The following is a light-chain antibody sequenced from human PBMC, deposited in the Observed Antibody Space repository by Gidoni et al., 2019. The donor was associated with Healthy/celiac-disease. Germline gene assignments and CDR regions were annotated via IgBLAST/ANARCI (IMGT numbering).Light chain of an antibody. Sequence: VLTQLQGTLPLSPWERATLSCRASGSVSSSYLAWYQQKPGQAPRLLIYGASSSATGIPERFSGSGSGTDFILTISRMEPEDCAVYYCQQYGSSPPYTFXQXTKLEIK. CDR1: GSVSSSY. V-gene: IGKV3-20*01. J-gene: IGKJ2*01. CDR2: GAS. CDR3: QQYGSSPPYT.